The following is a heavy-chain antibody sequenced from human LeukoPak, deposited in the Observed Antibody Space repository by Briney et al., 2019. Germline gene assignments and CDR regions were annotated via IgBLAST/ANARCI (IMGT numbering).Heavy chain of an antibody. V-gene: IGHV1-2*04. CDR1: GYTFTGYY. CDR3: ARVSLVTANDFDY. D-gene: IGHD2-21*02. Sequence: GASVKASCKASGYTFTGYYMHWVRQAPGQGLEWMGWINPNSGGTNYAQKFQGWVTMTRDTSISTAYMELRSLRSDDTAVYYCARVSLVTANDFDYWGQGTLVTVSS. J-gene: IGHJ4*02. CDR2: INPNSGGT.